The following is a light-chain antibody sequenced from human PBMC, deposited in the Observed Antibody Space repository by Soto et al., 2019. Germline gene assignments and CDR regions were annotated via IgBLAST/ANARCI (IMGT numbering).Light chain of an antibody. Sequence: QSALTQPRSVSGSPGQSVTIFCTGTSSDVGGYNFVSWYQHHPGKVPKLILYDVTKRPSGVPDRFSGSKSDNTASLTIPGLQAEDEADYYCCSYAGNYAYVFGTGTKVTVL. CDR2: DVT. CDR3: CSYAGNYAYV. J-gene: IGLJ1*01. CDR1: SSDVGGYNF. V-gene: IGLV2-11*01.